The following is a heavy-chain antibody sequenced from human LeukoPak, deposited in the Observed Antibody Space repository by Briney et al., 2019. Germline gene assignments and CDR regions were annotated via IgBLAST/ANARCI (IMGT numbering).Heavy chain of an antibody. CDR2: INPNSGGT. CDR1: GYTFTGYY. J-gene: IGHJ4*02. Sequence: GASVKVSCKASGYTFTGYYMHWLRQAPGQGLEWMGWINPNSGGTNYARKFQCRVTMTRDTSISTAYMELSRLRSDDTAVYYCARGVAAAGTPHWGQGTLVAVSS. V-gene: IGHV1-2*02. D-gene: IGHD6-13*01. CDR3: ARGVAAAGTPH.